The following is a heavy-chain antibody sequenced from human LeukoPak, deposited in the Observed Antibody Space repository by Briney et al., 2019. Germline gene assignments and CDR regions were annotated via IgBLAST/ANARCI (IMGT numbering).Heavy chain of an antibody. CDR3: ARTKYGSGWPKRRYWFDP. D-gene: IGHD6-19*01. J-gene: IGHJ5*02. CDR2: INTNTGNP. CDR1: GYTFTSYA. V-gene: IGHV7-4-1*02. Sequence: ASVKVSCKASGYTFTSYAMNWVRQAPGQGLEWMGWINTNTGNPTYAQGFTGRFVFSLDTSVSTAYLQISSLKAEDTAVYCCARTKYGSGWPKRRYWFDPWGQGTLVTVSS.